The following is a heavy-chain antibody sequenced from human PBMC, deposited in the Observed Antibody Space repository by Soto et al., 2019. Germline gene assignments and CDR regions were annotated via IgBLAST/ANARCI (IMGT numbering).Heavy chain of an antibody. CDR3: ARDPLAAAGPSYFDY. CDR1: GYTFTSYG. Sequence: GASVKVSCKASGYTFTSYGISWVRQAPGQGLEWMGWISAYNGNTNYAQKLQGRVTMTTDTSTSTAYMELRSLRSDDTAVYYCARDPLAAAGPSYFDYWGQGTLVTVSS. D-gene: IGHD6-13*01. CDR2: ISAYNGNT. J-gene: IGHJ4*02. V-gene: IGHV1-18*01.